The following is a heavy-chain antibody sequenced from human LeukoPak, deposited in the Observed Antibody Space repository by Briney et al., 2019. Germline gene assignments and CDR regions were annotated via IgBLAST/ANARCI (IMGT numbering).Heavy chain of an antibody. Sequence: ASVRVSRKASEYSFTGYFMHRVRQAPGQGLEWMGWINPDSGGTKYAQKFQGRVTMARDTSTSTAYMELSGLTSDDTAVYYCARFAVVITNDYWGQGTLVTVSS. CDR3: ARFAVVITNDY. CDR2: INPDSGGT. CDR1: EYSFTGYF. D-gene: IGHD3-10*01. V-gene: IGHV1-2*02. J-gene: IGHJ4*02.